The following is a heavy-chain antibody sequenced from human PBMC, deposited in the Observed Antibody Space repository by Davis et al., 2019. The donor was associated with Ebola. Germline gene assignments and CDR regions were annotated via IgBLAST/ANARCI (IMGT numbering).Heavy chain of an antibody. CDR2: IKQDGSEK. D-gene: IGHD4-17*01. Sequence: GESLKISCAASGFTFSSYWMSWVRQAPGKGLEWVANIKQDGSEKYYVDSVKGRFTISRDNAKNSLYLQKNSLRAEDTAVYYCARDFVTTVNWGQGTLVTVSS. CDR1: GFTFSSYW. CDR3: ARDFVTTVN. J-gene: IGHJ4*02. V-gene: IGHV3-7*01.